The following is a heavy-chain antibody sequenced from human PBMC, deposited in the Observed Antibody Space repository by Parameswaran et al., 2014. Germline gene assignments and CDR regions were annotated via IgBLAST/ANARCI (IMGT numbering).Heavy chain of an antibody. D-gene: IGHD3-10*01. J-gene: IGHJ6*02. V-gene: IGHV4-59*13. CDR2: IYNSGST. CDR3: ARTGSTFYGMDV. Sequence: PGKGLEWVGYIYNSGSTNYNPSLKSRVTTSLDTSKNQFSLKLSSVTAADTAVYYCARTGSTFYGMDVWGQGTTVTVSS.